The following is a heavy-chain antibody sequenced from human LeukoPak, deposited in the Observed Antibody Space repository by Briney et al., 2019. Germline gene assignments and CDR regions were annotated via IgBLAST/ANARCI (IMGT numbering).Heavy chain of an antibody. D-gene: IGHD5-12*01. CDR3: ARDRSRYSGYDLGY. J-gene: IGHJ4*02. CDR1: GYTFTGYY. V-gene: IGHV1-2*02. Sequence: ASVKVSCKASGYTFTGYYMHWVRQAPGQGLEWMGWINPNSGGTNYAQKFQARVTMTRDTSISTAYMELSRLRSDDTAVYYCARDRSRYSGYDLGYWGQGTLVTVSS. CDR2: INPNSGGT.